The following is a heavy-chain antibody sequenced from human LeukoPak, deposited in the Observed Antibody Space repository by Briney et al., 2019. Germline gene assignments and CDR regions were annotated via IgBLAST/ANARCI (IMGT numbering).Heavy chain of an antibody. CDR2: IYFSGST. J-gene: IGHJ4*02. Sequence: SETLSLTCTVSGGSIRSYYWSWIWQPPGKGLEWIGYIYFSGSTSYNPSLKSRVTISVDRSKNQFSLKLSSVAAADTAVYYCARSYDTNFDYWGQGTLVTVSS. D-gene: IGHD3-3*01. V-gene: IGHV4-59*01. CDR3: ARSYDTNFDY. CDR1: GGSIRSYY.